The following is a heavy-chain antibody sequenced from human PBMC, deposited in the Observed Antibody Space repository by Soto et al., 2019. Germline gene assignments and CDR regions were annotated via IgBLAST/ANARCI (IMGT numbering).Heavy chain of an antibody. CDR1: GYTFTSYG. Sequence: GASVKVSCKASGYTFTSYGISWVRQAPGQGLEWMGWISAYNGNTNYAQKLQGRVTMTTDTSTSTAYMELRSLRSDDTAVYYCAREMSGGYYGSGSYYEGAFDIWGKGTMVTISS. D-gene: IGHD3-10*01. CDR3: AREMSGGYYGSGSYYEGAFDI. V-gene: IGHV1-18*04. CDR2: ISAYNGNT. J-gene: IGHJ3*02.